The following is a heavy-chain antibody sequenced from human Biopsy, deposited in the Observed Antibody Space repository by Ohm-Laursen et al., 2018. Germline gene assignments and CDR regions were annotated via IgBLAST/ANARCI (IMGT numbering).Heavy chain of an antibody. J-gene: IGHJ4*02. CDR3: TLEGAGFDN. D-gene: IGHD3-10*01. Sequence: SLRLSYAASGFTFSASAVHWVRQASGKGLEWVGRIRSKAKSYATAYAASVTGRFTIPRDDSKNTTYLQMNSLKTEDTAVYYCTLEGAGFDNWGQGTLVTVSS. CDR2: IRSKAKSYAT. V-gene: IGHV3-73*01. CDR1: GFTFSASA.